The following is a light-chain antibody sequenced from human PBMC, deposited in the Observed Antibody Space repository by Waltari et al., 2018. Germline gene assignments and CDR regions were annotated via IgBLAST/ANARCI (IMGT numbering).Light chain of an antibody. CDR1: QSVSSN. V-gene: IGKV3-15*01. J-gene: IGKJ1*01. Sequence: EIVMTQSPATLSASPGERASLSCRASQSVSSNLAWFQQRPGQPPRLLIYGASTRATGIPARFSGSGSGTEFTLTISSVQPEDFATYYCQQSYSIPPWTFGQGTKVDIK. CDR3: QQSYSIPPWT. CDR2: GAS.